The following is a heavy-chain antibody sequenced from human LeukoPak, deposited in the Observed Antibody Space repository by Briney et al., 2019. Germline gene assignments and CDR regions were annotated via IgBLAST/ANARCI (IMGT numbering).Heavy chain of an antibody. CDR3: ARDTAARPDGYYYYGMDV. CDR1: GGSISSYY. J-gene: IGHJ6*02. CDR2: IYYSGST. Sequence: SETLSLTCTVSGGSISSYYWSWTRQPAGKGLEWIGYIYYSGSTNYNPSLKSRVTISVDTSKNQFSLKLSSVTAADTAVYYCARDTAARPDGYYYYGMDVWGQGTTVTVSS. V-gene: IGHV4-59*01. D-gene: IGHD6-6*01.